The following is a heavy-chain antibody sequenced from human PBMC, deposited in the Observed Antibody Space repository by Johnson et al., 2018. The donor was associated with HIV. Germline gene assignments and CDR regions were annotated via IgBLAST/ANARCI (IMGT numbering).Heavy chain of an antibody. J-gene: IGHJ3*02. CDR3: ARTSSGSRNALDI. CDR1: GFTFSSHD. CDR2: ISGRGDSR. Sequence: VQLVESGGGLVQPGGSLRLSCAVSGFTFSSHDMNWVRQAPGKGLEWVSGISGRGDSRYYADSVKGRFTISRDNSKNTLYLQMNSLRAEDTAVYYCARTSSGSRNALDIWGLGTMVTVSS. D-gene: IGHD3-10*01. V-gene: IGHV3-23*04.